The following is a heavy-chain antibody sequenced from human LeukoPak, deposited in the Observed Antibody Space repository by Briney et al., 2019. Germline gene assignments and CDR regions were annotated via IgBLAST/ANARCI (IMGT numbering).Heavy chain of an antibody. CDR3: AKDRRIVAVGPRRTIKNWLDP. CDR1: GFTFSSYS. D-gene: IGHD6-13*01. CDR2: ITRSSYI. V-gene: IGHV3-21*04. Sequence: GSLRLSCAASGFTFSSYSMNWVRQAPGKGLEWVSSITRSSYIYYADSVKGRFTISRDNAKDSLYLQMNSLRAEDTAVYYCAKDRRIVAVGPRRTIKNWLDPWGQGTLVTVSS. J-gene: IGHJ5*02.